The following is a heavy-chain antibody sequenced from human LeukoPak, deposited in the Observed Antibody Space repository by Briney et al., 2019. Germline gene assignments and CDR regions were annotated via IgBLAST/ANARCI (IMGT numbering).Heavy chain of an antibody. CDR3: ARESRLHCFGELPVDW. CDR2: ISAYNGDT. CDR1: GYTFTDYA. D-gene: IGHD3-10*01. J-gene: IGHJ4*02. Sequence: ASVKLSCKASGYTFTDYAISWLQQAPGQGLEWMGWISAYNGDTNYAQKLQGRVTMTIDTSTSTAYMEVRGLTSDDTAVYFFARESRLHCFGELPVDWWGQGTLVTVSS. V-gene: IGHV1-18*01.